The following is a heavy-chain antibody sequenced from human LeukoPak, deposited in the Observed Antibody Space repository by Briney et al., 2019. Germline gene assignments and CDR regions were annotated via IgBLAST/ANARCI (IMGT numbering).Heavy chain of an antibody. J-gene: IGHJ4*02. D-gene: IGHD3-22*01. CDR1: GFTFSSYG. CDR2: IWYDGSNK. V-gene: IGHV3-33*01. CDR3: ARGFNYDSSGYHFDY. Sequence: GGSLRLSCAASGFTFSSYGMHWVRQAPGKGLEWVAVIWYDGSNKYYADSVKGRFTISRDNSKNTLYLQMNSLRAEDTAVYYCARGFNYDSSGYHFDYWGQGTLVTVSS.